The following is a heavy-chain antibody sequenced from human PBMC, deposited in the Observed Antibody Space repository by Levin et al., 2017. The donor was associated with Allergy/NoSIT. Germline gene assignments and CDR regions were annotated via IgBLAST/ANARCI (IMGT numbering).Heavy chain of an antibody. J-gene: IGHJ6*02. CDR2: ISWNSGSI. CDR1: GFTFDDYA. V-gene: IGHV3-9*01. CDR3: AKDKRPGSTPGLDYYGMDV. D-gene: IGHD2-2*01. Sequence: GGSLRLSCAASGFTFDDYAMHWVRQAPGKGLEWVSGISWNSGSIGYADSVKGRFTISRDNAKNSLYLQMNSLRAEDTALYYCAKDKRPGSTPGLDYYGMDVWGQGTTVTVSS.